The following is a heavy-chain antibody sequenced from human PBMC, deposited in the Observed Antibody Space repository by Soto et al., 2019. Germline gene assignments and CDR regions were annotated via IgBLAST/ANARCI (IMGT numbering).Heavy chain of an antibody. V-gene: IGHV1-69*13. J-gene: IGHJ4*02. D-gene: IGHD2-15*01. CDR1: GGTFSSYA. CDR3: ARDRPGYCSGGSCYPTPFDY. CDR2: IIPIFGTA. Sequence: VASVKVSCKASGGTFSSYAISWVRQAPGQGLEWMGGIIPIFGTANYAQKFQGRVTITADESTSTAYMELSSLRSEDTAVYYCARDRPGYCSGGSCYPTPFDYWGQGTLVTVSS.